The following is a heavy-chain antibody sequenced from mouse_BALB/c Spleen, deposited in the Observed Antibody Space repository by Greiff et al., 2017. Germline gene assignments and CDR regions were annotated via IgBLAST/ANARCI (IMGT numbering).Heavy chain of an antibody. Sequence: EVQLVESGGGLVKPGGSLKLSCAASGFTFSSYAMSWVRQSPEKRLEWVAEISSGGSYTYYPATVTGRFTISRDNAKKTLYLEMSSLRSEDTAMYYCAIYYDYDAMDYWGQGTSVTVSS. J-gene: IGHJ4*01. CDR1: GFTFSSYA. V-gene: IGHV5-9-4*01. CDR2: ISSGGSYT. D-gene: IGHD2-1*01. CDR3: AIYYDYDAMDY.